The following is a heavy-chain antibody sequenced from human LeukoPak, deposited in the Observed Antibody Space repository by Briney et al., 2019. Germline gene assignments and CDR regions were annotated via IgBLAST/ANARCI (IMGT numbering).Heavy chain of an antibody. D-gene: IGHD3-3*02. V-gene: IGHV1-46*01. CDR2: VNPSGGST. J-gene: IGHJ4*02. Sequence: ASVKVSCKTSGYSFTSFYIHWVRQAPGQGLEWMGMVNPSGGSTISAQKFQDRVNMTTDTSPRTGYKEMTGLTSDDTGIYYCARDAFWGQGTQVTVSS. CDR1: GYSFTSFY. CDR3: ARDAF.